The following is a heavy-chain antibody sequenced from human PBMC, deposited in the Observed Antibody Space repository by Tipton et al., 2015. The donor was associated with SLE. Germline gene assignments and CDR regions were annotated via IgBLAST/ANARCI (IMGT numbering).Heavy chain of an antibody. D-gene: IGHD7-27*01. CDR2: IYHSGDI. J-gene: IGHJ4*02. CDR1: GFTFSNYNM. Sequence: LRLSCAASGFTFSNYNMDWVRHHPERGLEWIGYIYHSGDIYYNPSLKSRIVMSVDTSKNQFSLNLASVTAADTAVYYCARFRPTWGEATPHYFDFWGRGTPVVVSS. V-gene: IGHV4-31*02. CDR3: ARFRPTWGEATPHYFDF.